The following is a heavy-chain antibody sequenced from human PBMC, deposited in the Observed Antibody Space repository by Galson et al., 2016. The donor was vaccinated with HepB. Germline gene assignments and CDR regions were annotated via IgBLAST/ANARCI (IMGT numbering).Heavy chain of an antibody. CDR1: GFSFSNYG. CDR2: IRYDGSNK. V-gene: IGHV3-33*01. Sequence: SLRLSCAASGFSFSNYGMHWVRQAPGKGLEWVAVIRYDGSNKYYADSVKGRFTISRDNAKNSLYLQMNTLRDDDTAVYYCARDGGQQVVRWERLRKVYYYYPMDVWGQGTTVTVSS. D-gene: IGHD6-13*01. CDR3: ARDGGQQVVRWERLRKVYYYYPMDV. J-gene: IGHJ6*02.